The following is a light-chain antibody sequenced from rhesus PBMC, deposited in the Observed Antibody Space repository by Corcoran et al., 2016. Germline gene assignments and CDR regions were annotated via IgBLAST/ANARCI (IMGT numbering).Light chain of an antibody. Sequence: DIQMTQSPSSLSASVGDRVTITCRASQGISSWLAWYQQKPGKAPKLLIYKASSLQSGVPSRFSGSGSVTDFTHPISSLQPEDFATYYCQQYNSAPWTFGQGTKVDIK. CDR2: KAS. V-gene: IGKV1-21*01. CDR1: QGISSW. J-gene: IGKJ1*01. CDR3: QQYNSAPWT.